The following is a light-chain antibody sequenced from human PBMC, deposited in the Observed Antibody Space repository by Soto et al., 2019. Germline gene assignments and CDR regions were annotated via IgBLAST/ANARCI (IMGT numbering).Light chain of an antibody. V-gene: IGLV1-47*02. CDR1: SSNIGRNP. J-gene: IGLJ3*02. CDR3: ATWDDSLSAWI. CDR2: YND. Sequence: QSVLTQPPSESGTPGQRVSISCSGSSSNIGRNPVYWYQQLPGAAPKLLIYYNDQRPSGVPDRFAGSRSGTSASLAISHLRSDDEADYHCATWDDSLSAWIFGGGTKLTVL.